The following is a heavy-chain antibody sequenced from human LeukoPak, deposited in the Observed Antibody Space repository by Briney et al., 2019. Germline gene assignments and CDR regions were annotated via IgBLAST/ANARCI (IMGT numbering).Heavy chain of an antibody. CDR3: AKDVSGTYTHEY. V-gene: IGHV3-48*01. D-gene: IGHD6-25*01. J-gene: IGHJ4*02. CDR1: GFTFSSYS. CDR2: IRSDSTII. Sequence: GGSLRLSCAASGFTFSSYSMNWVRQAPGKGLEWLSYIRSDSTIIDYADSVKGRFTISRDNDKNSLFLEMHSLRADDTAFYYCAKDVSGTYTHEYWGQGTLVTVSS.